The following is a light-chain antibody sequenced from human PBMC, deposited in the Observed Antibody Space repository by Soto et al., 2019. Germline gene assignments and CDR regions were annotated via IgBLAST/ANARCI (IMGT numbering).Light chain of an antibody. J-gene: IGLJ2*01. Sequence: QSVLTQPPSASGTPGQRVTISCSGSSSNIGNSYVYWYQQLPGTAPKLLIYRDNQRPSGVPDRFSGSKSGTSASLAISGLRSEDEADYYCAAWDDSLSAGVFGGGTKLTVL. CDR2: RDN. CDR3: AAWDDSLSAGV. V-gene: IGLV1-47*01. CDR1: SSNIGNSY.